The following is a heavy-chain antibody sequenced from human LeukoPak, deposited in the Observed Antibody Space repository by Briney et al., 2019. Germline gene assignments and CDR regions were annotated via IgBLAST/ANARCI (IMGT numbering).Heavy chain of an antibody. Sequence: PGESLTLSCAASGFTLDDYGMSWVRQAPGKGLEWVSGINWNGGSTGYADFVKGRFTISRDNAKNSLYLQMNSLRAEDTALYYCARGGVTSSGYGFDYWGQGTLVTVSS. CDR3: ARGGVTSSGYGFDY. CDR1: GFTLDDYG. J-gene: IGHJ4*02. D-gene: IGHD3-22*01. V-gene: IGHV3-20*04. CDR2: INWNGGST.